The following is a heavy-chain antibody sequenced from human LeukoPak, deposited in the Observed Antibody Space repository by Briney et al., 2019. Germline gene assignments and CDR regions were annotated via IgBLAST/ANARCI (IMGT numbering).Heavy chain of an antibody. J-gene: IGHJ4*02. CDR2: ISSSGSTI. CDR1: GFTFSSYE. Sequence: GGSLRLSCAASGFTFSSYEMNWVRQAPGKGLEWVSYISSSGSTIYYADSVKGRFTISRDNSKNTLYLQMNSLRAEDTAVYYCAISPQNYFDYWGQGTLVTVSS. V-gene: IGHV3-48*03. CDR3: AISPQNYFDY.